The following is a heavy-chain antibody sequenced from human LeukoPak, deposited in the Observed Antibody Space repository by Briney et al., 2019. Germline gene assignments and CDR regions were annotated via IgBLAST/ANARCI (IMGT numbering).Heavy chain of an antibody. V-gene: IGHV3-53*01. CDR3: ARMLWGPRAFDV. CDR1: GFTVSSKH. J-gene: IGHJ3*01. Sequence: GGSLRLSCAAPGFTVSSKHMSWVRQAPGKGLEWVSVIYSAGTTYYPDSVKGRFSISRDSSKNSLDLQMNNLRAEDTALYYCARMLWGPRAFDVWGQGTMVIVSS. D-gene: IGHD3-16*01. CDR2: IYSAGTT.